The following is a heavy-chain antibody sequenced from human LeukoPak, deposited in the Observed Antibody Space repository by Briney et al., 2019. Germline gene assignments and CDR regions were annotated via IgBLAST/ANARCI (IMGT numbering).Heavy chain of an antibody. CDR3: ARPGGYYDSSGYYYDAFDI. CDR2: MNPNSGNT. CDR1: GYTFTSYD. Sequence: ASVKVSCKASGYTFTSYDINWVRQATGQGLEWMGWMNPNSGNTGYAQKFQGRVTMTRNTSISTAYMELSSLRSEDTAVYYCARPGGYYDSSGYYYDAFDIWGQGTTVTVSS. V-gene: IGHV1-8*01. D-gene: IGHD3-22*01. J-gene: IGHJ3*02.